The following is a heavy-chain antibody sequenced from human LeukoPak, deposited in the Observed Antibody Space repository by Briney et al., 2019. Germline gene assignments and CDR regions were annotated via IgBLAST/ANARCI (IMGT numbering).Heavy chain of an antibody. CDR3: ARDWLNDSSGRLAFDI. V-gene: IGHV1-18*01. CDR1: GYSFNNYG. CDR2: ISAYNGNT. J-gene: IGHJ3*02. D-gene: IGHD3-22*01. Sequence: ASVKVSCKASGYSFNNYGISWVRQAPGQGLEWMGWISAYNGNTNYAQKLQGRVTMTTDTSTSTAYMELRSLRSDDTAVYYCARDWLNDSSGRLAFDIWGQGTMVTVSS.